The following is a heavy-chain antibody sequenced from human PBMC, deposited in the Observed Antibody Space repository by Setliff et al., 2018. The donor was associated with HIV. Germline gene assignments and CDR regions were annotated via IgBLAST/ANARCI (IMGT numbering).Heavy chain of an antibody. V-gene: IGHV4-38-2*02. CDR1: GHSITSDYQ. CDR2: IYHSGST. D-gene: IGHD3-3*01. Sequence: SETLSLTCTVSGHSITSDYQWGWIRQPPGKGLEWIGSIYHSGSTYYNPSLKSRVTISVDTSKNQFSLKLSSVTAADTAVYYCARGQVWSGYLNYWGQGTLVTVSS. CDR3: ARGQVWSGYLNY. J-gene: IGHJ4*02.